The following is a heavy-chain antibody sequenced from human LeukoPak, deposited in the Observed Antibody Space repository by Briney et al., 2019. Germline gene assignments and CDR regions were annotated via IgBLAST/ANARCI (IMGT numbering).Heavy chain of an antibody. CDR1: GGSISNGNW. V-gene: IGHV4/OR15-8*02. CDR3: ATRSPLVDAIL. D-gene: IGHD5-12*01. J-gene: IGHJ4*02. CDR2: IYHTGTT. Sequence: SETLSLTCFVSGGSISNGNWCTWVRQPPGKGLEWIGEIYHTGTTNYNASLESRVTISIDGSTNRFSPNLRSVTAAGTAVYYCATRSPLVDAILWGQGTLVTVSS.